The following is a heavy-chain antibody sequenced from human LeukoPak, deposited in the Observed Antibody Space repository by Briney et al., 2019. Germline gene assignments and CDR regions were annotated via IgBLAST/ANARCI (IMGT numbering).Heavy chain of an antibody. CDR2: IYPGDSDN. CDR3: ARAPSARSTYFDY. CDR1: GYSFTSYW. V-gene: IGHV5-51*01. Sequence: GESLKISCKGSGYSFTSYWIGWVRQMPGKGLEWMGIIYPGDSDNRYSPSFQGQVTISADTSISTAYLQWRSLKASDTAMYYCARAPSARSTYFDYWGQGTLVTVSS. J-gene: IGHJ4*02. D-gene: IGHD5/OR15-5a*01.